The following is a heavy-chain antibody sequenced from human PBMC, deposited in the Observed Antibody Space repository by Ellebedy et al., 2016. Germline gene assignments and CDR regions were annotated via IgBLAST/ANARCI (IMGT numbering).Heavy chain of an antibody. J-gene: IGHJ3*01. V-gene: IGHV3-23*01. Sequence: GESLKISXAASGFSFTNYGMSWVRQAPGKGLEWVSGISGTGGSTYYADSVKGRFTVSRDNSKNTLYLQMNGLRAEDTAVYYCATNYLDPTGYYAGDAFDLWGQGTMVTVSS. CDR1: GFSFTNYG. D-gene: IGHD3-22*01. CDR2: ISGTGGST. CDR3: ATNYLDPTGYYAGDAFDL.